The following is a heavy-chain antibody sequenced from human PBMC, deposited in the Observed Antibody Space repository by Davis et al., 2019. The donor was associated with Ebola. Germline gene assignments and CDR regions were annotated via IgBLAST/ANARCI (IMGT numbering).Heavy chain of an antibody. V-gene: IGHV3-21*01. J-gene: IGHJ4*02. CDR3: VRSRGY. D-gene: IGHD3-10*01. CDR2: ITSGSTFI. CDR1: GFTFSTYS. Sequence: GESLKISCAASGFTFSTYSMNWVRQSPGKGLEWVSSITSGSTFIYYAGSVKGRFTISRDDAKNSLYLQMNSLTAGDTAVYYCVRSRGYWGQGTLVTVSS.